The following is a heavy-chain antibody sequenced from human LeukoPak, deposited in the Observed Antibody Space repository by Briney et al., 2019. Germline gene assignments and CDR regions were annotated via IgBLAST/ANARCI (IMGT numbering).Heavy chain of an antibody. D-gene: IGHD3-16*01. CDR2: LYAGGST. CDR1: GLTVSSNY. J-gene: IGHJ6*02. CDR3: AKDSAGGIYYGMDV. V-gene: IGHV3-53*01. Sequence: PGGSLRLSCAASGLTVSSNYMTWVRQAPGKGLEWVSVLYAGGSTYYADSVKGRFTISRDNSKNTLYLQMNSLRADDTAVYYCAKDSAGGIYYGMDVWGQGTTVTVSS.